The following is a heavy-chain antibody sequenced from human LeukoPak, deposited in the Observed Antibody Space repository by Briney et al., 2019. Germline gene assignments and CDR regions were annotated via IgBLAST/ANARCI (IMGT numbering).Heavy chain of an antibody. CDR1: GGSFSGYY. CDR3: ARARSSYGYGDAFDI. D-gene: IGHD5-18*01. J-gene: IGHJ3*02. CDR2: IGGSGVRT. Sequence: ETLSLTCAVYGGSFSGYYWSWIRQAPGKGLEWVSGIGGSGVRTYYADSVKGRFTISRDNSRNTVYLQMNSLRAEDTAVYYCARARSSYGYGDAFDIWGQGTMVTVSS. V-gene: IGHV3-23*01.